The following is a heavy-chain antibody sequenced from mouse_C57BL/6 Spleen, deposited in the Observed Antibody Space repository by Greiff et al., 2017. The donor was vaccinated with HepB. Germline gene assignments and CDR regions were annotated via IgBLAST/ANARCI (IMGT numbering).Heavy chain of an antibody. V-gene: IGHV1-53*01. CDR3: ARSAYDYDGWYFDV. CDR1: GYTFTSYW. CDR2: INPSNGGT. D-gene: IGHD2-4*01. J-gene: IGHJ1*03. Sequence: VQLQQPGTELVKPGASVKLSCKASGYTFTSYWMHWVKQRPGQGLEWIGNINPSNGGTNYNEKFKSKATLTVDKSSSSAYMQLSSLTSEDSAVYYCARSAYDYDGWYFDVWGTGTTVTVSS.